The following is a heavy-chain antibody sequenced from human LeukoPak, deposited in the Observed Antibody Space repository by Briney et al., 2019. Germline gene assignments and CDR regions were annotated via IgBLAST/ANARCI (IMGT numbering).Heavy chain of an antibody. CDR2: MSYDGSNK. V-gene: IGHV3-30*18. CDR1: GFIFSSCD. J-gene: IGHJ4*02. D-gene: IGHD3-22*01. Sequence: PGGSLRLSCAASGFIFSSCDMHWVRQAPGKGLEWVAVMSYDGSNKYYADSVKGRFTISRDNSKNTLYLQINSLRAEDTAVYYCAKLGYDCSGPADYWGQGALVTVSS. CDR3: AKLGYDCSGPADY.